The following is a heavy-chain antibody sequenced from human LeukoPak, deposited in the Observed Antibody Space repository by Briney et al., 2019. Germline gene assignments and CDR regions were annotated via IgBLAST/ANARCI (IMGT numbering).Heavy chain of an antibody. CDR3: SRLAVAGRTDYYYYMDV. Sequence: SETLSLTCTISGDSISRTNYYWGWIRQPPGKGLEWIGTIYYSGSTYYNPSLQSRVTISVDTSKNQFSLKLSSVTAADTAVYYCSRLAVAGRTDYYYYMDVWGKGTTVTVSS. J-gene: IGHJ6*03. V-gene: IGHV4-39*01. CDR1: GDSISRTNYY. D-gene: IGHD6-19*01. CDR2: IYYSGST.